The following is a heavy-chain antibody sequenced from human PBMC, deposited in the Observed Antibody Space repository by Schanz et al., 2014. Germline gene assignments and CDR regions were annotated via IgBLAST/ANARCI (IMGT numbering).Heavy chain of an antibody. J-gene: IGHJ4*02. CDR3: ATPSSAEHY. CDR1: GYSFNLFG. V-gene: IGHV1-2*06. D-gene: IGHD1-26*01. Sequence: QVQLVQSGAEVQKPGASVMLSCKTSGYSFNLFGVSWVRQAPGQGLEWMGRINPNSGGTNYAQKFQGRVTMTRDTSISTAYMELTRLTSDDTAVYYCATPSSAEHYWGQGTLVTVSS. CDR2: INPNSGGT.